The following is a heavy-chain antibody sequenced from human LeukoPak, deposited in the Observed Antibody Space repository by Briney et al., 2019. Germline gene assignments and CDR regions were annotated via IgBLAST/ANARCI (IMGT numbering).Heavy chain of an antibody. J-gene: IGHJ3*02. V-gene: IGHV1-3*03. CDR3: ARDLGYSYGRRAFDI. CDR1: GYTFTSYA. CDR2: INAGNGNT. Sequence: ASVKVSCKASGYTFTSYAMHWVRQAPGQRLEWMGWINAGNGNTKYSQEFQGRVTITRDTSASTAYMELSSLRSEDMAVYYCARDLGYSYGRRAFDIWGQGTMVTVSS. D-gene: IGHD5-18*01.